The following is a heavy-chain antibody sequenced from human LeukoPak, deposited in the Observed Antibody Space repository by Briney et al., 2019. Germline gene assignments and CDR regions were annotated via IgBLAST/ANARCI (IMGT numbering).Heavy chain of an antibody. D-gene: IGHD4-17*01. CDR2: ISSSDGTA. Sequence: GGSLRLSCAASGFTFRNYGMSWVRQAPGKGLEWVSAISSSDGTAHYADSVKGRFTISRDNSKNTLFLQMNSLRAEDTAVYYCAKDDYGAWPPLFDYWGQGTLVTVSS. CDR1: GFTFRNYG. CDR3: AKDDYGAWPPLFDY. J-gene: IGHJ4*02. V-gene: IGHV3-23*01.